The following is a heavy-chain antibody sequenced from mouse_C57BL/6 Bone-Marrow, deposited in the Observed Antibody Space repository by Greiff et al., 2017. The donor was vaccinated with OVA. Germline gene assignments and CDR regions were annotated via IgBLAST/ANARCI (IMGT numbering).Heavy chain of an antibody. J-gene: IGHJ3*01. CDR3: ARDPLYAWIAY. Sequence: EVQGVESGGGLVKPGGSLKLSCAASGFTFSSYAMSWVRQTPEKRLEWVATISDGGSYTYSPDNVKGRFTISRDNAKNNLYLQMSHLKSEDTAMYYCARDPLYAWIAYWGQGTLVTVSA. CDR1: GFTFSSYA. CDR2: ISDGGSYT. D-gene: IGHD1-1*01. V-gene: IGHV5-4*01.